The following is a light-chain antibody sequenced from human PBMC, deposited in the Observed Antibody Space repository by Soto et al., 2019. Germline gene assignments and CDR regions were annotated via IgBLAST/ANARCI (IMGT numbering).Light chain of an antibody. CDR2: VAS. J-gene: IGKJ4*01. CDR3: QQYYEFPLT. CDR1: QDISSY. V-gene: IGKV1-8*01. Sequence: AIRMTQSPSSLSASPGDRVTITCRASQDISSYLAWYQQKPGKAPNLLIYVASTLQSGVPSRFSGSGSGTDSTLTISRLQSEDFATYYCQQYYEFPLTFGGGTKV.